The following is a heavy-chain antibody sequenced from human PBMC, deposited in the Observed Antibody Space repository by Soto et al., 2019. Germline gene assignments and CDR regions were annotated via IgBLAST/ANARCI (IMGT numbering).Heavy chain of an antibody. CDR3: ARGDTYYVNWYFDY. V-gene: IGHV1-18*01. J-gene: IGHJ4*02. CDR1: GFTFTNYY. CDR2: ISAYSGNT. Sequence: QVQLVQSGAEVKKPGASVKVSCKPSGFTFTNYYINWVRQAPGQGLEVMGWISAYSGNTNYAQNLQGRVTMTTDTSASTAYLELRSLRSDDTAVYFCARGDTYYVNWYFDYWGQGTLVTVSS. D-gene: IGHD1-1*01.